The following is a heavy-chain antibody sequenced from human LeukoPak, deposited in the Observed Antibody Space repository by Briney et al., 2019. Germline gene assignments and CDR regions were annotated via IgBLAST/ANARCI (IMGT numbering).Heavy chain of an antibody. V-gene: IGHV3-7*03. J-gene: IGHJ4*02. CDR1: GFPFKRQT. CDR2: MKEDGTEI. Sequence: GGSLRLSCAASGFPFKRQTMSWVRQAPGPGLESVAKMKEDGTEIAYVASVKGRFTFSRDNAENSLYLEMKNLRADDTAVYYCVKGGRQYLEFWGQGTLVTVSS. CDR3: VKGGRQYLEF. D-gene: IGHD3-16*01.